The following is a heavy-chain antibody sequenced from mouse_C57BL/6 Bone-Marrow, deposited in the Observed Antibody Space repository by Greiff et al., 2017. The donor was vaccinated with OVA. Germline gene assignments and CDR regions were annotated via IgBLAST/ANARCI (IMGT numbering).Heavy chain of an antibody. J-gene: IGHJ4*01. V-gene: IGHV2-5*01. CDR1: GFSLTSYG. CDR2: IWRGGST. D-gene: IGHD1-1*01. CDR3: AKKAPLTTVVAPYAMDY. Sequence: QVQLKESGPGLVQPSQSLSITCTVSGFSLTSYGVHWVRQSPGKGLEWLGVIWRGGSTDYNAAFMSRLSITKDNSKSQVFFKMNSLQADDTAIYYCAKKAPLTTVVAPYAMDYWGQGTSVTVSS.